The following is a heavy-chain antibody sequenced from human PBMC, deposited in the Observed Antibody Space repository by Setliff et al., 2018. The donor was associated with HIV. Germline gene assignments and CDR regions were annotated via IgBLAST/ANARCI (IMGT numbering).Heavy chain of an antibody. CDR1: GYTFTRNQ. J-gene: IGHJ6*03. D-gene: IGHD3-9*01. CDR3: ARDHYDILTGYYRDYYYMDV. CDR2: INPSGGSA. V-gene: IGHV1-46*01. Sequence: ASVKVSCKASGYTFTRNQIHWVRQAPGQGLEWMGIINPSGGSAAYAEKFRGRVTMTSDTSTNTVYMELRSLRSEETAVFYCARDHYDILTGYYRDYYYMDVGGKGTTVTVSS.